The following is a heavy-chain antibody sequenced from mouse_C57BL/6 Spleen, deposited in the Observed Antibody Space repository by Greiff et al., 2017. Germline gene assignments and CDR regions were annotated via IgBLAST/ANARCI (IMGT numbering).Heavy chain of an antibody. V-gene: IGHV5-4*03. CDR1: GFTFSSYA. J-gene: IGHJ1*03. CDR3: ARVPTPYWYFDV. D-gene: IGHD6-1*01. CDR2: ISAGGSYT. Sequence: EVKLMEPGGGLVKPGGSLKLSCEASGFTFSSYAMYWVRQTPEQRLEWVATISAGGSYTYYPDNVKGRFTIARDNANNNLYLQMSHLKSEDTAMYYCARVPTPYWYFDVGGTGTTVTVSS.